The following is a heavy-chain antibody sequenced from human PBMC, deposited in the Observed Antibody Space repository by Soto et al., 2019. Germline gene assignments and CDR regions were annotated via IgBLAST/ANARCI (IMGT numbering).Heavy chain of an antibody. CDR1: GGSISSGGYY. J-gene: IGHJ6*02. D-gene: IGHD6-13*01. Sequence: PSETLSLTCTVSGGSISSGGYYWSWIRQHPGRGLEWIGYIYNTGSTTYNPSLKSRVTISLDTSKNQFSLKLTSVTAADTAVYYCAREAGYSSSYGMDVWGQGTTVTVSS. V-gene: IGHV4-31*03. CDR3: AREAGYSSSYGMDV. CDR2: IYNTGST.